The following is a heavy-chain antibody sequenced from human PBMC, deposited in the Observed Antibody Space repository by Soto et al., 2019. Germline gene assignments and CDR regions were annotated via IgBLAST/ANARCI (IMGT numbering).Heavy chain of an antibody. CDR1: GFTFTSSA. CDR3: ARDPPPMDV. CDR2: IVVGSGNT. Sequence: ASVKVSCKASGFTFTSSAVQWVRQARGQRLEWIGWIVVGSGNTNYAQKLQGRVTMTTDTSTSTAYMELRSLRSDDTAVYYCARDPPPMDVWGQGTTVTVSS. J-gene: IGHJ6*02. V-gene: IGHV1-58*01.